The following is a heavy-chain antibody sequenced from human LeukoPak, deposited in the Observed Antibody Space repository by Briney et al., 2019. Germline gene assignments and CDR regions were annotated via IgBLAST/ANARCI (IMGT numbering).Heavy chain of an antibody. CDR2: IYYSGST. D-gene: IGHD6-19*01. J-gene: IGHJ6*02. CDR3: ARRVAGGIYGMDV. CDR1: GGSTSSYY. V-gene: IGHV4-59*08. Sequence: SETLSLTCTVSGGSTSSYYWSWIRQPPGKGLEWIGYIYYSGSTNYNPSLKSRVTISVDTSKNQFSLKLSSVTAADTAVYYCARRVAGGIYGMDVWGQGTTVTVSS.